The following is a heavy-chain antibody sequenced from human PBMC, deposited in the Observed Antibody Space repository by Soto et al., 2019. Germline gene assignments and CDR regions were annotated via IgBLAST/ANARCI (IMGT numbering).Heavy chain of an antibody. CDR2: IYYSGST. Sequence: SETLSLTCTVSGGSISSGDYYWSWIRQPPGKGLEWIGYIYYSGSTYYNPSLKSRVTISVDTSKNQYSLKLSSVTAADTAVYYCARVGFGELLAHGMDVWGQGTTVTVSS. D-gene: IGHD3-10*01. V-gene: IGHV4-30-4*01. CDR1: GGSISSGDYY. CDR3: ARVGFGELLAHGMDV. J-gene: IGHJ6*02.